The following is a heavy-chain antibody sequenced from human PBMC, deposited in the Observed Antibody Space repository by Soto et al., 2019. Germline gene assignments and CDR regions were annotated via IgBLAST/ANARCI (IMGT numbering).Heavy chain of an antibody. Sequence: ASVKVSCKASGYSFTDYHIHWVRQAPGQGLEWLGRINPKSGGTSTAQKFQGWVTMTTDTSISTASMELTRLTSDDTAIYYCARGDSTDCSNGVCSFFYNHEMDVWGQGTTVTVSS. CDR1: GYSFTDYH. CDR3: ARGDSTDCSNGVCSFFYNHEMDV. CDR2: INPKSGGT. J-gene: IGHJ6*02. D-gene: IGHD2-8*01. V-gene: IGHV1-2*04.